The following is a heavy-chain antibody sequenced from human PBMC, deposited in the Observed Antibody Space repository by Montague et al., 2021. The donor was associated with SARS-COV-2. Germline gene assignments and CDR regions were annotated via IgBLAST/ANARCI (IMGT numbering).Heavy chain of an antibody. Sequence: LRLSCAVSGGSFSRYYWSWIRQPPGKGLEWIGEISQSGNTKYNPSLQSRVSISLDTSRNQFSLKVSSVTAADTAIYYCARLGDGIVPSPILGLGPYYSFYYMDVWGKGTTVTVSS. CDR2: ISQSGNT. D-gene: IGHD2-2*02. CDR3: ARLGDGIVPSPILGLGPYYSFYYMDV. CDR1: GGSFSRYY. V-gene: IGHV4-34*01. J-gene: IGHJ6*03.